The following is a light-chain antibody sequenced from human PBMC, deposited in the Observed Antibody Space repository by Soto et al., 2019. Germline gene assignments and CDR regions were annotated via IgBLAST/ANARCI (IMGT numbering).Light chain of an antibody. CDR1: QGISTW. CDR2: DAS. Sequence: DIQMTQAASSLSAWVGERGTITCLASQGISTWLAWYQQKPEKAPKTLIFDASNLQSGVPSRFSGSGSGTDFTLTISSVQPEDFATYYCQQYKSYPLTFGGGTKVDIK. J-gene: IGKJ4*01. CDR3: QQYKSYPLT. V-gene: IGKV1D-16*01.